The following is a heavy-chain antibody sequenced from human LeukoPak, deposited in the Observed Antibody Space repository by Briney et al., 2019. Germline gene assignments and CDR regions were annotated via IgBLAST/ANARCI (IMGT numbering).Heavy chain of an antibody. CDR1: GYTYTSYY. CDR2: INPSGGST. D-gene: IGHD2-15*01. Sequence: ASVKVSCKASGYTYTSYYMHGGRQAAGQQLEWMGIINPSGGSTSYAQKFQGRVTMTRDTSTSTVYMELSSLRSEDTAVYYCASGEGGSRDYWGQGTLVTVSS. V-gene: IGHV1-46*01. J-gene: IGHJ4*02. CDR3: ASGEGGSRDY.